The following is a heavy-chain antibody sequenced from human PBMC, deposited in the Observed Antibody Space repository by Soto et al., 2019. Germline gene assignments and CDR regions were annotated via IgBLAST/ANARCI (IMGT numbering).Heavy chain of an antibody. D-gene: IGHD2-2*01. CDR3: AKDRPGYCSSTSCSTNLDF. J-gene: IGHJ4*02. V-gene: IGHV3-48*01. CDR1: GFTFSSYS. CDR2: ISSSSSTI. Sequence: PGGSLRLSCAASGFTFSSYSMNWVRQAPGKGLEWVSYISSSSSTIYYADSVKGRFTISRDNSKNTLYLQLDSLRPEDTAVYYCAKDRPGYCSSTSCSTNLDFWGQGTLVTVSS.